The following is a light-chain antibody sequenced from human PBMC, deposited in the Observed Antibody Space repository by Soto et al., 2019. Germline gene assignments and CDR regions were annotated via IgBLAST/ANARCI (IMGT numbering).Light chain of an antibody. CDR3: QSYDTSLDALYV. CDR1: SSNIGAGYD. CDR2: GNN. Sequence: QPALTQPPSVSGAPGQKVTISCTGSSSNIGAGYDVHWYQQLPGTAPKLLLYGNNNRPSGVPDRFSGSKSGTSASLAITGLQTEDEADYYCQSYDTSLDALYVFGTGTKVTVL. V-gene: IGLV1-40*01. J-gene: IGLJ1*01.